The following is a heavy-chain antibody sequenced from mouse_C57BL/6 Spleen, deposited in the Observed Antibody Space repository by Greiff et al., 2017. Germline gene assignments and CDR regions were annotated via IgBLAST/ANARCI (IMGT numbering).Heavy chain of an antibody. J-gene: IGHJ2*01. V-gene: IGHV5-16*01. D-gene: IGHD4-1*01. CDR3: ARDLYWDGYFDY. CDR1: GFTFSDYY. CDR2: INYDGSST. Sequence: EVKLMASEGGLVQPGSSMKLSCTASGFTFSDYYMAWVRQVPEKGLEWVANINYDGSSTYYLDSLKSRFIISRDNAKNILYLQMSSLKSEDTATYYCARDLYWDGYFDYWGQGTTLTFSS.